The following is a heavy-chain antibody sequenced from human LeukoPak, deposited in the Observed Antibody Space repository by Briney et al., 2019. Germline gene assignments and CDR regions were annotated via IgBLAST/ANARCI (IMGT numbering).Heavy chain of an antibody. CDR3: ASSVVAAPYYFDY. J-gene: IGHJ4*02. D-gene: IGHD2-15*01. CDR2: IKQDGSEK. Sequence: PGGSLRLSCAASGFTFNTYWMSWVRQAPGKGLEWVANIKQDGSEKYYVDSVKGRFTISRDNAKNSLYLQMNSLRAEDTAVYYCASSVVAAPYYFDYWGQGTLVTVSS. CDR1: GFTFNTYW. V-gene: IGHV3-7*01.